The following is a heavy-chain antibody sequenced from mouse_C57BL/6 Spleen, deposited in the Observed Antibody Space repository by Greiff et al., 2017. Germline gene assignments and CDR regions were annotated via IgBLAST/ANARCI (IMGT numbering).Heavy chain of an antibody. CDR3: ARRDYDYDVRYFDV. Sequence: VKLMESGAELVKPGASVKISCKASGYAFSSYWMNWVKQRPGKGLEWIGQIYPGDGDTNYNGKFKGKATLTADKSSSTAYMQLSSLTSEDSAVYFCARRDYDYDVRYFDVWGTGTTVTVSS. CDR2: IYPGDGDT. V-gene: IGHV1-80*01. CDR1: GYAFSSYW. J-gene: IGHJ1*03. D-gene: IGHD2-4*01.